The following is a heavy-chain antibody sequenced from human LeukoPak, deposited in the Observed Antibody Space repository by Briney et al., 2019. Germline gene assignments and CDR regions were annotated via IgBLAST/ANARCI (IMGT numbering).Heavy chain of an antibody. D-gene: IGHD2-15*01. Sequence: PGGSLRLSCAASGFIFNNYAMSWVRQAPGKGREWASVISGSGGSTYYADSVKGRFTISRDNSKNTLYLQMNSLRVEDTAVYYCAKDSHVLVIATTYFDYWGQGTLVTVSS. V-gene: IGHV3-23*01. CDR2: ISGSGGST. CDR1: GFIFNNYA. CDR3: AKDSHVLVIATTYFDY. J-gene: IGHJ4*02.